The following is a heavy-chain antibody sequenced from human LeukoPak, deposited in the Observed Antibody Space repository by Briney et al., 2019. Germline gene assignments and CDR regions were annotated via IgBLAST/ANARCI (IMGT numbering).Heavy chain of an antibody. CDR2: ITPNSGGT. CDR3: ARGDYYDSSDYYQDY. D-gene: IGHD3-22*01. J-gene: IGHJ4*02. V-gene: IGHV1-2*02. CDR1: GYSFIDYY. Sequence: VASVKVSCKASGYSFIDYYIHWVRQAPGQGLEWMGWITPNSGGTNPAQKYQDRVKMTRDMSITTAYLEVRGLRSDDTAIYYCARGDYYDSSDYYQDYWGQGTLVTVSS.